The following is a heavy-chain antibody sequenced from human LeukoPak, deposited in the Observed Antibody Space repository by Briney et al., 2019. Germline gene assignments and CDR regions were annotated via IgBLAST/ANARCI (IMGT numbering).Heavy chain of an antibody. CDR3: ARGAYGGDGRSFFDY. CDR2: IYTSGST. CDR1: GGSISSYY. Sequence: SETLSLTCTVSGGSISSYYWSWIRQPAGKGLEWIGRIYTSGSTNYNPPLKSRVTMSVDTSKNQFSLKVTTVTAADTAVYYCARGAYGGDGRSFFDYWGQGTLVTVSS. J-gene: IGHJ4*02. V-gene: IGHV4-4*07. D-gene: IGHD4-23*01.